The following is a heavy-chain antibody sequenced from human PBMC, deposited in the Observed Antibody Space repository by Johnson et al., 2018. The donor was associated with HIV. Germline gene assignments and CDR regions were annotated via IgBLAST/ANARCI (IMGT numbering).Heavy chain of an antibody. CDR1: GFTFSNVW. CDR2: INSDGSRT. CDR3: AKDRIMVRGVNVRGLFGLRWAM. D-gene: IGHD3-10*01. Sequence: VQLVESGGGLVKPGGSLKLSCEASGFTFSNVWMHWVRQVAGKGLVWVARINSDGSRTNYADSVKGRFTISRDNSKNTLYLQMNSLRAEDTAVYYCAKDRIMVRGVNVRGLFGLRWAMWG. J-gene: IGHJ1*01. V-gene: IGHV3-74*01.